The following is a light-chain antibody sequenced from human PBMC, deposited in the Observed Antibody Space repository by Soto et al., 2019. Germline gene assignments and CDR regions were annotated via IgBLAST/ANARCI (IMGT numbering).Light chain of an antibody. CDR2: RSS. V-gene: IGKV1-5*03. Sequence: DIRRTQCRSSGSLSVVEIVMITCRASRSISGWLAWYQQKPGKAPKLLIYRSSTLESGVPPRFSGSGSGTEFTLTISSLQPDDFATYYCQQHYSLWTFGPGTKVDIK. J-gene: IGKJ1*01. CDR1: RSISGW. CDR3: QQHYSLWT.